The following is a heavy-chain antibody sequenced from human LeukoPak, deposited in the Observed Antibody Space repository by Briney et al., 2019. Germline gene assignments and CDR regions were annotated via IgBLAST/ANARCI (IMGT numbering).Heavy chain of an antibody. CDR1: EFSFRSYS. D-gene: IGHD4-17*01. Sequence: GGSLRLSCAASEFSFRSYSMNWVRQAPGKGLEWVSYINRISNIIDYADSVKGRFTISTDNAKNSLYLQMNSLRDEDTAVYYCARDRDYAFDYWGQGTLVTVSS. CDR2: INRISNII. J-gene: IGHJ4*02. CDR3: ARDRDYAFDY. V-gene: IGHV3-48*02.